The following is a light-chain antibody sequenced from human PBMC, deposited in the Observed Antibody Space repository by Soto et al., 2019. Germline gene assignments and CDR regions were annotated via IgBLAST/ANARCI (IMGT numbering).Light chain of an antibody. CDR3: QQYNSYPCT. V-gene: IGKV1-5*03. CDR2: KAS. CDR1: QSISSW. J-gene: IGKJ1*01. Sequence: DIQMTQSPSTLSASVGDRVTITCRASQSISSWLAWYQQKPGKAPKLLIYKASSLESGVPSRFSGSGSGTAFTLTISSLQPDDFATYYCQQYNSYPCTFGQGTKVEIK.